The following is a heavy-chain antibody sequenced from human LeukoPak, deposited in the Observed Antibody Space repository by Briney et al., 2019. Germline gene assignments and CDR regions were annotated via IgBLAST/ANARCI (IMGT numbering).Heavy chain of an antibody. CDR2: ISTYNGNT. J-gene: IGHJ4*02. V-gene: IGHV1-18*04. Sequence: VASVKVSCRASGYTFTSYGITWVRQAPGQGLEWMGWISTYNGNTNYAQNLQGRVTMTTDTSTSTAYMELRSLRSDDTAVYYCARGRRLGELFSPDYWGQGTLVTVSS. CDR1: GYTFTSYG. D-gene: IGHD3-16*01. CDR3: ARGRRLGELFSPDY.